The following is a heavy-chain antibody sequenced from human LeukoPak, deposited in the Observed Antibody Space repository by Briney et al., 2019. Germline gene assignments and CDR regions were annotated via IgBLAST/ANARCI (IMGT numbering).Heavy chain of an antibody. CDR3: AKDLSDSSSWYVRIYYYYYGMDV. CDR1: GFTFSSYA. D-gene: IGHD6-13*01. CDR2: ISGSGGST. V-gene: IGHV3-23*01. Sequence: PGGSLRLSCAASGFTFSSYAMSWVRQAPGKGLEWVSAISGSGGSTYYADSVKGRFTISRDNSENTLYLQMNSLRAEDTAVYYCAKDLSDSSSWYVRIYYYYYGMDVWGQGTTVTVSS. J-gene: IGHJ6*02.